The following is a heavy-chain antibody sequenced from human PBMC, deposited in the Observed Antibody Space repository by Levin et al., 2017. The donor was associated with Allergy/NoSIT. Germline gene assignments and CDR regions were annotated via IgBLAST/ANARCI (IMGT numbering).Heavy chain of an antibody. D-gene: IGHD5-12*01. CDR3: ARDTVDIVATIASNYYYYYMDV. J-gene: IGHJ6*03. CDR2: INPNSGGT. V-gene: IGHV1-2*02. Sequence: ASVKVSCKASGYTFTGYYMHWVRQAPGQGLEWMGWINPNSGGTNYAQKFQGRVTMTRDTSISTAYMELSRLRSDDTAVYYCARDTVDIVATIASNYYYYYMDVWGKGTTVTVSS. CDR1: GYTFTGYY.